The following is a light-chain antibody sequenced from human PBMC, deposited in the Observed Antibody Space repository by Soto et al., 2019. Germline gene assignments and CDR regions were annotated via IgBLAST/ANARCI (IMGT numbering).Light chain of an antibody. CDR3: QQTYTMPGT. J-gene: IGKJ1*01. CDR2: DAS. Sequence: DIQMTQSPSTLSASVGDRVTITCRASQSISVWLAWYQQKPGKAPKVLIYDASSLESGVPSRFSGTAAGTDFTLTISSLQPEDFATYYCQQTYTMPGTFGQGTKVDI. V-gene: IGKV1-5*01. CDR1: QSISVW.